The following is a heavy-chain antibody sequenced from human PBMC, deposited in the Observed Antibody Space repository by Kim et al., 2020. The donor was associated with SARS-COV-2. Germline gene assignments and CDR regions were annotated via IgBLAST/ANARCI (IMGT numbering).Heavy chain of an antibody. CDR2: IDPSDSYT. V-gene: IGHV5-10-1*01. Sequence: GESLKISCKGSGYSFTSYWISWVRQMPGKGLEWMGRIDPSDSYTNYSPSFQGHVTISADKSISTAYLQWSSLKASDTAMYYCARRVDYYDSSGYLNWFDPWGQGTLVTVSS. CDR1: GYSFTSYW. CDR3: ARRVDYYDSSGYLNWFDP. D-gene: IGHD3-22*01. J-gene: IGHJ5*02.